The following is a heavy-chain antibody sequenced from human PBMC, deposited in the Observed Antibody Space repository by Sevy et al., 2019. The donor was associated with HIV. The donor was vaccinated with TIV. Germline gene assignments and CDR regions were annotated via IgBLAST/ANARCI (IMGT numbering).Heavy chain of an antibody. CDR2: IKVDGSEK. J-gene: IGHJ6*02. D-gene: IGHD2-2*01. V-gene: IGHV3-7*03. Sequence: TLSLTCAASGFTFSRYWMSWVRQAPGKGLEWVANIKVDGSEKYYVDSVKGRFTISRDNAKNSLYLQMNSLRAEDTAVYYCARDCSSTRCLWGMDVWGQGTTVTVSS. CDR3: ARDCSSTRCLWGMDV. CDR1: GFTFSRYW.